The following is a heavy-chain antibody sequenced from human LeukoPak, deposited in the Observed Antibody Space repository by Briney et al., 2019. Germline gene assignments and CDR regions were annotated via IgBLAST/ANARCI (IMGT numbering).Heavy chain of an antibody. CDR3: KSGGAAPGSFDN. J-gene: IGHJ4*02. V-gene: IGHV3-7*01. CDR1: GLSFSSHW. CDR2: INQDGSVI. Sequence: HPGGSLRLSCAASGLSFSSHWMSWVRQAPGKGLEWVANINQDGSVINYVGSVKGRFTISRDNAKNSLYLQLNSLRVEDTAVYYCKSGGAAPGSFDNWGQGTLVTVSP. D-gene: IGHD6-13*01.